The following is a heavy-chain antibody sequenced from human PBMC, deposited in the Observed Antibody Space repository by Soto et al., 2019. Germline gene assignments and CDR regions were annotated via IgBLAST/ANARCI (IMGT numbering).Heavy chain of an antibody. J-gene: IGHJ6*02. CDR2: IGTAGDT. V-gene: IGHV3-13*01. D-gene: IGHD6-19*01. Sequence: GGSLRLSCAASGFTFSSYDMHWVRQATGKGLEWVSAIGTAGDTYYPGSVKGRFTISRENAKNSLYLQMNSLRADETAVYYCARVKRAIAVAGTSSTKQLEGYYYYYGMDVWGQGTTVTVSS. CDR3: ARVKRAIAVAGTSSTKQLEGYYYYYGMDV. CDR1: GFTFSSYD.